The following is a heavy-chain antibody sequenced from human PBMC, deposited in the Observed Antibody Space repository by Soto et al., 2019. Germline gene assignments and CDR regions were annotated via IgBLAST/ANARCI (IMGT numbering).Heavy chain of an antibody. D-gene: IGHD3-10*01. V-gene: IGHV3-23*01. CDR2: ISGSGGST. CDR1: GFTFSSYA. Sequence: GESLKISCAASGFTFSSYAMSWVRQAPGKGLEWVSAISGSGGSTYYADSVKGRFTISRDNSKNTLYLQMNSLRAEDTAVYYCAKSGSTARRGYYMDVWGKGTTVTVSS. CDR3: AKSGSTARRGYYMDV. J-gene: IGHJ6*03.